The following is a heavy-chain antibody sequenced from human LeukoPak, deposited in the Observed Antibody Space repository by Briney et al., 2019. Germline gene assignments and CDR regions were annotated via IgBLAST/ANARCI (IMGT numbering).Heavy chain of an antibody. CDR3: AREFSGTSIAAVVFDS. CDR2: IHTSGST. V-gene: IGHV4-4*07. D-gene: IGHD6-6*01. J-gene: IGHJ4*02. Sequence: SETLSLTCTVSGGSITSYYWTYIRQPAGRGLEWIGRIHTSGSTNYNPSLKSRVTMSVDTSKNQFSLNLSSVTAADTAMYYCAREFSGTSIAAVVFDSWGQGTLVTASS. CDR1: GGSITSYY.